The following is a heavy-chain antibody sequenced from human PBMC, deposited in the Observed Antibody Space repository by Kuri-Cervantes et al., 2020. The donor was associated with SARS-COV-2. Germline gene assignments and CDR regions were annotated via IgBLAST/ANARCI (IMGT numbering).Heavy chain of an antibody. J-gene: IGHJ4*02. D-gene: IGHD3-22*01. CDR2: INPSGGST. CDR3: ARDGHDYYDSSGYFFDY. CDR1: GYTFTSYD. Sequence: ASVKVSCKASGYTFTSYDINWVRQATGQGLEWMGIINPSGGSTSYAQKFQGRVTMTRDTSTSTVYMELSSLRSEDTAVYYCARDGHDYYDSSGYFFDYWGQGTLVTVSS. V-gene: IGHV1-46*01.